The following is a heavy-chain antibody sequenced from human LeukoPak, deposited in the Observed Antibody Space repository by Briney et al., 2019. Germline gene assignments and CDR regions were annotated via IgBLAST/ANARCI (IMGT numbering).Heavy chain of an antibody. V-gene: IGHV4-34*01. CDR2: INHSGST. CDR3: ARGGLMVYAVRVQNDAFDI. J-gene: IGHJ3*02. CDR1: GGSFSGYD. D-gene: IGHD2-8*01. Sequence: SETLSLTCAVYGGSFSGYDWSWIRQPPGKGLEWIGEINHSGSTNYNPSLKSRVTISVDTSKNQFSLKLSSVTAADTAVYYCARGGLMVYAVRVQNDAFDIWGQGTMVTVSS.